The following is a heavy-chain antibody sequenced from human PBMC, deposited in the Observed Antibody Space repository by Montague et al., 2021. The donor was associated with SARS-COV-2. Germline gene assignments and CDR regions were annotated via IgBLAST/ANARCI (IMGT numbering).Heavy chain of an antibody. J-gene: IGHJ3*02. D-gene: IGHD4-17*01. CDR1: GFPFSSYA. V-gene: IGHV3-23*01. CDR3: AKTLMTTVTTWAFDI. CDR2: ISGSGGST. Sequence: SLSLSCAASGFPFSSYAMSWVRQAPGKGLEWVSAISGSGGSTYYADSVKGRFTISRDNSKNTLYLQMNSLRAEDTAVYYCAKTLMTTVTTWAFDIWGQGTMVTVSS.